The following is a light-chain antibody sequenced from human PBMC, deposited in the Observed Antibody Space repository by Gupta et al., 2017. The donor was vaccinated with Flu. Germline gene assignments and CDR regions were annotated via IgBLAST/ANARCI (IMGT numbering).Light chain of an antibody. CDR3: SSYTNANTVVV. J-gene: IGLJ2*01. CDR2: EVS. Sequence: SSDIGGYDYVPGYQPHPGKAPKLMRFEVSRRPAGSSERFSGSRSGNTASLTIAGVLAEDESFYYCSSYTNANTVVVFGGGTKLTVL. V-gene: IGLV2-14*01. CDR1: SSDIGGYDY.